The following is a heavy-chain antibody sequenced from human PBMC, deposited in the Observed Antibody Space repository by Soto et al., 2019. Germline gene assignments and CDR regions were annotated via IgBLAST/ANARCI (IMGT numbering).Heavy chain of an antibody. CDR1: GYTFTSYA. Sequence: QVQLVQSGAEVKKPGASVKVSCKASGYTFTSYAMHWVRQAPGQRLEWMGWINAGNGNTKYSQKFQGRVTITRDTSASTAYMELGSLRSEDTAVYYCAREFRDFWSGYYSGVGAFDIWGQGTMVTVSS. CDR2: INAGNGNT. D-gene: IGHD3-3*01. CDR3: AREFRDFWSGYYSGVGAFDI. V-gene: IGHV1-3*01. J-gene: IGHJ3*02.